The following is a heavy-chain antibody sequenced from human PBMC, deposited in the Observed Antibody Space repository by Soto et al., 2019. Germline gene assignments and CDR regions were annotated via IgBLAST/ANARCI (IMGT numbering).Heavy chain of an antibody. Sequence: GGSLRLSCAASGFTFSSYSMNWVRQAPGKGLEWISYISSSSSTIYYADSVKGRFTISRDNAKNSLYLQMNSLRAEDTAVYYCAREGDSSGWYNWFDPWGQGTLVTVSS. D-gene: IGHD3-22*01. CDR3: AREGDSSGWYNWFDP. CDR1: GFTFSSYS. CDR2: ISSSSSTI. V-gene: IGHV3-48*01. J-gene: IGHJ5*02.